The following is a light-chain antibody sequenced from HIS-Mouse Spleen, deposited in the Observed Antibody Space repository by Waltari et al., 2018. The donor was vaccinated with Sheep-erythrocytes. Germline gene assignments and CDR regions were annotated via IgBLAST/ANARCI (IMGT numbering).Light chain of an antibody. V-gene: IGLV3-1*01. CDR2: QDS. CDR3: QAWDSSTAWNVV. J-gene: IGLJ2*01. CDR1: KLGDKY. Sequence: SYELTHPPSLSVPPGQPASITGPGEKLGDKYACWNQQQPGQSPVLVIYQDSKRPSGIPERFSGSNSVNTATLTISGTQAMDEADYYCQAWDSSTAWNVVFGGGTKLTVL.